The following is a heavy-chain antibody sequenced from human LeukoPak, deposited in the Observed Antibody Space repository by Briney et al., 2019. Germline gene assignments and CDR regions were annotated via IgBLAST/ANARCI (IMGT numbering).Heavy chain of an antibody. CDR2: IIPIFGTA. D-gene: IGHD6-13*01. CDR3: ARGAAAKPYYYYYYMDV. J-gene: IGHJ6*03. Sequence: SVKVSCKASGGTFSSYAISWVRQAPGQGLEWMGGIIPIFGTANYAQKFQGRVTITTDESTSTAYMELSSLRSEDTAVYYCARGAAAKPYYYYYYMDVWGKGTTVTVSS. V-gene: IGHV1-69*05. CDR1: GGTFSSYA.